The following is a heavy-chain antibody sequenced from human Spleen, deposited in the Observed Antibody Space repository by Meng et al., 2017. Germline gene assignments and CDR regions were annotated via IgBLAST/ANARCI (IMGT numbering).Heavy chain of an antibody. V-gene: IGHV1-69*13. CDR3: ARGAAAATTYYFDY. CDR2: IIPIYGKT. D-gene: IGHD1-26*01. J-gene: IGHJ4*02. CDR1: GGTFLSFP. Sequence: SVKVSCKASGGTFLSFPISWLRQAPGQGLEWMGAIIPIYGKTNYAQKFQDRVTVTADESTSTAYMELSGLRSEDTTLYYCARGAAAATTYYFDYWGQGSLVTVSS.